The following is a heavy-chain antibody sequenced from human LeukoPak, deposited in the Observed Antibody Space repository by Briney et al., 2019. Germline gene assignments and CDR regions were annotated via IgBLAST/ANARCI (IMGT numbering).Heavy chain of an antibody. J-gene: IGHJ5*02. Sequence: SETLSLTCTVSGGSLSSYYWSWIRQPPGKGLEWIRYIYYSGSTNYNPSLKSRVTISVDTSKNQFSLKLSSVTAADTAVYYCARNSPLYSSGPTGFDPWGQGTLVTVSS. CDR1: GGSLSSYY. CDR3: ARNSPLYSSGPTGFDP. V-gene: IGHV4-59*08. CDR2: IYYSGST. D-gene: IGHD6-19*01.